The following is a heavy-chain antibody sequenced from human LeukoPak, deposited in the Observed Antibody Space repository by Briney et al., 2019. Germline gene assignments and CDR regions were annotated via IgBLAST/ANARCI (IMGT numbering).Heavy chain of an antibody. CDR3: ARVRCNIAVADYNWFDP. J-gene: IGHJ5*02. V-gene: IGHV1-8*01. Sequence: ASVKVSCKASGYTFTSYDINWVRQATGQGLEWMGWMNPNSGNTGYAQKFQGRVTMTRNTSISTAYMELSSLRSEDTAVYYCARVRCNIAVADYNWFDPWGQGTLVTVSS. CDR2: MNPNSGNT. D-gene: IGHD6-19*01. CDR1: GYTFTSYD.